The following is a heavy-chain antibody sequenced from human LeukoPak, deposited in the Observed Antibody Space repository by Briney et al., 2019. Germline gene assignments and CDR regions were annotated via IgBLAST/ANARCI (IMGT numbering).Heavy chain of an antibody. D-gene: IGHD5-18*01. CDR1: GFTFSSYS. CDR2: ISSSSSTI. J-gene: IGHJ4*02. CDR3: ARGFRDTATFLDY. V-gene: IGHV3-48*04. Sequence: GGSLRLSCAASGFTFSSYSMNWVRQAPGKGLEWVSYISSSSSTIYYADSVKGRFTISRDNAKNSLYLQMNSLRAEDTAVYYCARGFRDTATFLDYWGQGTLVTVSS.